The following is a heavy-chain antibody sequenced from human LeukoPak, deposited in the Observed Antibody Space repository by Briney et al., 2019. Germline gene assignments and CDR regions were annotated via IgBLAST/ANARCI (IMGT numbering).Heavy chain of an antibody. CDR3: ARDLGTMIRGVGGDAFDI. J-gene: IGHJ3*02. CDR1: GFTVSNNC. Sequence: GGSLRFSCAASGFTVSNNCMNWLRQAPGKGLEWVSVIYSGGSTYYADSVRGRFTISRDNSKNTLYLQMNSLRAEDTAVYFCARDLGTMIRGVGGDAFDIGGQVTMVTVSS. CDR2: IYSGGST. V-gene: IGHV3-53*01. D-gene: IGHD3-10*01.